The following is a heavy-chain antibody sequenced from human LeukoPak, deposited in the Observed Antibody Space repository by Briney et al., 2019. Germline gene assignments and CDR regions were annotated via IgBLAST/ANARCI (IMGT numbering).Heavy chain of an antibody. V-gene: IGHV4-59*01. CDR2: IYYSGST. D-gene: IGHD2-15*01. J-gene: IGHJ6*02. CDR3: ARSELRYCSGGSCAHYYYGMDV. Sequence: PSETLSLTCTVSGGSISSYYWSWIRQPPGKGLEWIGYIYYSGSTNYNPSLKSRVTISVDTSKNQFSLKLSSVTAADTAVYYCARSELRYCSGGSCAHYYYGMDVWGQGTTVTVSS. CDR1: GGSISSYY.